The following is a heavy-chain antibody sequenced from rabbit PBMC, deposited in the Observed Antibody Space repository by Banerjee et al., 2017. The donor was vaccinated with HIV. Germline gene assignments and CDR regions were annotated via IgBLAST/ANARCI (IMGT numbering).Heavy chain of an antibody. CDR1: GFSFNNKYV. V-gene: IGHV1S45*01. CDR3: ARAPSSSGWAFNL. D-gene: IGHD4-1*01. J-gene: IGHJ4*01. CDR2: INTSTGNT. Sequence: QEQLEESGGDLVKPEGSLTLTCTASGFSFNNKYVMCWVRQAPGKGLEWIACINTSTGNTVYASWAKGRSTVSKTSSTTVTLQMTSLTAADTATYFCARAPSSSGWAFNLWGQGTLVTVS.